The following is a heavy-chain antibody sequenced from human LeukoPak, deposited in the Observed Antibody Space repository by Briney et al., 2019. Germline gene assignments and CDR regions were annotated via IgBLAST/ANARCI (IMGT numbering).Heavy chain of an antibody. D-gene: IGHD4-23*01. CDR3: ARDRFGYGGNSGL. Sequence: GGSLRLSCAVSGFTFSSYVMSWVRQAPGKGLEWVSVLYSGGTTYYADSVKGRFTISRDNSKNTLYLQMNSLRAEDTAVYYCARDRFGYGGNSGLWGQGTLVTVSS. J-gene: IGHJ4*02. CDR1: GFTFSSYV. CDR2: LYSGGTT. V-gene: IGHV3-66*01.